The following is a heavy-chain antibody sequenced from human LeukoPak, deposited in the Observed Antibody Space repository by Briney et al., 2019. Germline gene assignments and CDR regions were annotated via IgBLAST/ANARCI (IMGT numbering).Heavy chain of an antibody. V-gene: IGHV4-59*01. CDR1: GGSISSYY. CDR3: AAAPDFWSCLFDY. Sequence: SETLSLTCTVSGGSISSYYWSWIRQPPGKGLEWIGYIYYSGSTNYNPSLKSRVTISVDTSKNQFSLKLSSVTAADTAVYYCAAAPDFWSCLFDYWGQGTLVTVSS. D-gene: IGHD3-3*01. J-gene: IGHJ4*02. CDR2: IYYSGST.